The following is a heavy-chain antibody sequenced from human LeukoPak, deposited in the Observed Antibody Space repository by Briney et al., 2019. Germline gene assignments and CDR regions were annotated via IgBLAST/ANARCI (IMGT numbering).Heavy chain of an antibody. CDR2: ISYDGSNK. CDR3: AKGYISSFVPDL. CDR1: GFTFSSNG. V-gene: IGHV3-30*18. Sequence: GGSLRLSCAASGFTFSSNGMHWVRQAPGKGLEWVAVISYDGSNKYYADSVKGRFTISRDNSKNTLSLQMDSLRAEDTAVYYCAKGYISSFVPDLWGRGTLVTVSS. D-gene: IGHD6-13*01. J-gene: IGHJ2*01.